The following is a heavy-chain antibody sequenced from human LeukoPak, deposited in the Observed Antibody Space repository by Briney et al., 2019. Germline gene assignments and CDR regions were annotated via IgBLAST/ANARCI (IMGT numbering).Heavy chain of an antibody. D-gene: IGHD3-3*01. CDR3: ARGDFWSGYYSGLFDP. V-gene: IGHV4-38-2*02. Sequence: SETLSLTCTVSGYSISSGYYWGWIRQPPGKGLEWIGSIYHSGSTYYNPSLKSRVTISVDTSKNQFSLKLSSVTAADTAVYYCARGDFWSGYYSGLFDPWGQGTLVTVFS. J-gene: IGHJ5*02. CDR2: IYHSGST. CDR1: GYSISSGYY.